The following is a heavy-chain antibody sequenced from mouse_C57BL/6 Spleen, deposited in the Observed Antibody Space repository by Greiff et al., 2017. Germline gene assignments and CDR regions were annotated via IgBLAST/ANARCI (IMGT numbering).Heavy chain of an antibody. V-gene: IGHV1-66*01. CDR2: IYPGSGNT. CDR1: GYSFTSYY. CDR3: ARCLSYYGSSDWYFDV. J-gene: IGHJ1*03. Sequence: QVQLKQSGPELVKPGASVKISCKASGYSFTSYYIHWVKQRPGQGLEWIGWIYPGSGNTKYNEKFKGKATLTADTSSSTAYMQLSSLTSEDSAVYYCARCLSYYGSSDWYFDVWGTGTTVTVSS. D-gene: IGHD1-1*01.